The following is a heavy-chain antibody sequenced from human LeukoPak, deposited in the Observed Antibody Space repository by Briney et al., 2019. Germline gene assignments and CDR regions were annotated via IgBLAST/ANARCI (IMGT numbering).Heavy chain of an antibody. V-gene: IGHV1-69*06. J-gene: IGHJ4*02. CDR1: GYTFTGYY. D-gene: IGHD1-1*01. CDR2: IIPIFGTA. Sequence: SVKVSCKASGYTFTGYYMHWVRQAPGQGLEWMGGIIPIFGTANYAQKFQGRVTITADKSTSTAYMELSSLRSEDTAVYYCARWDSGRTGTKDAYYFDYWGQGTLVTVSS. CDR3: ARWDSGRTGTKDAYYFDY.